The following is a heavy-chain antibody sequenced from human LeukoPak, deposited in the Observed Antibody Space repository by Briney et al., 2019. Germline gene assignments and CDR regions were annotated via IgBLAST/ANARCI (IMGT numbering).Heavy chain of an antibody. Sequence: SETLSLTCTVSGGSISSYYWSWIRQPPGKGLEWIGYIYYSGSTNYNPSLKSRVTISVDTSKNQFSLKLSSVTAADTAVYYCARPLGRVRGGWFDPWGQGTLVTVSS. CDR1: GGSISSYY. CDR2: IYYSGST. V-gene: IGHV4-59*12. CDR3: ARPLGRVRGGWFDP. J-gene: IGHJ5*02. D-gene: IGHD3-10*01.